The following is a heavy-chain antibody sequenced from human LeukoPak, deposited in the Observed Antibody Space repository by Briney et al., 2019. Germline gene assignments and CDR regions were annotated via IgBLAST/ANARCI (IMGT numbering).Heavy chain of an antibody. D-gene: IGHD3-10*01. J-gene: IGHJ4*02. CDR3: VRVGPSGMLIDY. CDR2: IIPILGIA. Sequence: SVKVSCKASGGTFSSYAISWVRQAPGQGLEWMGRIIPILGIANYAQKFQGRVTITADKSTSTAYMELSSLRSEDTAVYYCVRVGPSGMLIDYWGQGTLVTVSS. CDR1: GGTFSSYA. V-gene: IGHV1-69*04.